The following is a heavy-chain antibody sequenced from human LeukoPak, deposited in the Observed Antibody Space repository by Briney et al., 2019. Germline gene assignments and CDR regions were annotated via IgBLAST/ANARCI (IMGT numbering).Heavy chain of an antibody. CDR2: IYHSGST. V-gene: IGHV4-59*01. D-gene: IGHD6-13*01. CDR3: ATGYSSIWYYFDY. CDR1: GDSISSEY. J-gene: IGHJ4*02. Sequence: SETLPLTCTVSGDSISSEYWRWTRQPPGKGLEWIGYIYHSGSTNYNPSLKSRVTISADTSKDQFSLKLASVTAAHTAVYYSATGYSSIWYYFDYWGQGTLVTVSS.